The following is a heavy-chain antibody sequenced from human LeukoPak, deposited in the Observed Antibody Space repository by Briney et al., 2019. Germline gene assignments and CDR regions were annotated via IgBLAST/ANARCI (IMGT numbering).Heavy chain of an antibody. D-gene: IGHD6-13*01. CDR1: GFTFDDYA. Sequence: GRSLRLSCAASGFTFDDYAMHWVRQAPGKGLEWVSGISWNSGSIGYADSVKGRFTISRDNAKNSLYLQMNSLRAEDTALYYCAKSGGSMSIAAAGFDYWGQGTLVTVSS. J-gene: IGHJ4*02. CDR3: AKSGGSMSIAAAGFDY. CDR2: ISWNSGSI. V-gene: IGHV3-9*01.